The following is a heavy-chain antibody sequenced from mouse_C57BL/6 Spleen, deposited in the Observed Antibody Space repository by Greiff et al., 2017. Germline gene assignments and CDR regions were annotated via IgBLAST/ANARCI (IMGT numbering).Heavy chain of an antibody. J-gene: IGHJ1*03. V-gene: IGHV1-52*01. CDR3: TRSGYYCSSNWYFDV. CDR1: GYTFTSYW. CDR2: IDPSDSET. D-gene: IGHD1-1*01. Sequence: VQLQQPGAELVRPGSSVKLSCKASGYTFTSYWMHWVKQRPIQGLEWIGNIDPSDSETNYNQKFKDKATLTVDKSSSTAYMPLSILTSEDSAVYYCTRSGYYCSSNWYFDVWGTGTTVTVSS.